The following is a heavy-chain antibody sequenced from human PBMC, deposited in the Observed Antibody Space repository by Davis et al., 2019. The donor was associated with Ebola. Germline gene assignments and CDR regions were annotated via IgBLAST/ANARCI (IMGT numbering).Heavy chain of an antibody. J-gene: IGHJ4*02. D-gene: IGHD3-10*01. Sequence: GESLKISCAASGFTFSSYAMSWVRQAPGKGLEWVANIKQDGSEKYYVDSVKGRFTISRDNAKNSLYLQMNSLKTEDTAVYYCTREYGSGDYWGQGTLVTVSS. CDR2: IKQDGSEK. CDR1: GFTFSSYA. CDR3: TREYGSGDY. V-gene: IGHV3-7*03.